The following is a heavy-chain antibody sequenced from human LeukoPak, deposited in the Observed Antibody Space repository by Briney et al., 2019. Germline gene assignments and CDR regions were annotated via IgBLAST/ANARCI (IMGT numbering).Heavy chain of an antibody. CDR3: AKGRLEREMTTVTTAAFDI. Sequence: PGRSLRLSCAASGFTFDDYAMHWVRQAPGKGLEWVSGISWNSGSIGYADSVKGRFTISRDNAKNSLYLQMNSLRAEDMALYYCAKGRLEREMTTVTTAAFDIWGQGTMVTVSS. J-gene: IGHJ3*02. CDR1: GFTFDDYA. V-gene: IGHV3-9*03. D-gene: IGHD4-17*01. CDR2: ISWNSGSI.